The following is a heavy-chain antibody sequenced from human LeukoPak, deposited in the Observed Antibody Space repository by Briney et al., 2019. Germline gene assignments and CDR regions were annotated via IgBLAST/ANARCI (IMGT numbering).Heavy chain of an antibody. V-gene: IGHV3-15*01. CDR3: TTSGGVVVKKVFY. D-gene: IGHD3-22*01. Sequence: GGSLRLSCAASGFTFSNAWMSWVRQAPGKGLEWVGRIKSKTDGGTTDYAAPVKGRFTISRDDSKNTLYLQMNSLKTEDTAVYYCTTSGGVVVKKVFYWGQGTLVTVSS. CDR1: GFTFSNAW. J-gene: IGHJ4*02. CDR2: IKSKTDGGTT.